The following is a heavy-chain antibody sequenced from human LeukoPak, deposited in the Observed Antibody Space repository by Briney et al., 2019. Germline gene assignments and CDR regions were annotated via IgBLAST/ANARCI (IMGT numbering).Heavy chain of an antibody. CDR2: IYHSGST. CDR3: ARQEYCSSTSCYRRGDAFDI. J-gene: IGHJ3*02. D-gene: IGHD2-2*02. Sequence: PSEILSLTWAVSGGSISSGGYSWSWIRQPPGKGLEWIGYIYHSGSTYYNPSLKSRVTISVDRSKNQFSLKLSSVTAADTAVYYCARQEYCSSTSCYRRGDAFDIWGQGTMVTVSS. CDR1: GGSISSGGYS. V-gene: IGHV4-30-2*01.